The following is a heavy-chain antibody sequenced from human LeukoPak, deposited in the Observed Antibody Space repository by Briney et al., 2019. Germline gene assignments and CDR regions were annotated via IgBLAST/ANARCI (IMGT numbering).Heavy chain of an antibody. Sequence: GGSLRLSCTASGFIFRDYVMSWVRQAPGKGPEWVAAIWRTGDWTHYVDSVKGRFTISRDNAKNSLYLQMNSLRVEGTALYYCARDGSSGWNHDAFDIWGQGTMVTVSS. CDR3: ARDGSSGWNHDAFDI. D-gene: IGHD6-19*01. CDR1: GFIFRDYV. J-gene: IGHJ3*02. CDR2: IWRTGDWT. V-gene: IGHV3-20*04.